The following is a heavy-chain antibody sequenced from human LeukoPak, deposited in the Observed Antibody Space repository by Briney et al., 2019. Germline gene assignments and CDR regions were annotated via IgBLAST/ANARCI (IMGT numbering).Heavy chain of an antibody. CDR1: GGSFSGYY. CDR3: ARVAHHSYNYVFWYFDL. V-gene: IGHV4-34*01. CDR2: TNHSGST. J-gene: IGHJ2*01. Sequence: SETLSLTCAVYGGSFSGYYWSWIRQPPGKGLEWIGETNHSGSTNYNPSLKSRVTISVDTSKNQFSLKLSSVTAADTAVYYCARVAHHSYNYVFWYFDLWGRGTLVTVSS. D-gene: IGHD5-24*01.